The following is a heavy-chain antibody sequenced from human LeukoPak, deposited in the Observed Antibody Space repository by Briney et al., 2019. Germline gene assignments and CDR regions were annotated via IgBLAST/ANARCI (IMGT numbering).Heavy chain of an antibody. Sequence: PSETLSLTCAVNGGSFSGYYWTWIRQSPGKGLEWIGEIIHSGRANYSPSLKSRLTLSVDPSMNHFSMRLSSVTAAGTAVYYCARGTVLTGYASFDYWGQGALVTVSS. CDR2: IIHSGRA. D-gene: IGHD3-16*01. J-gene: IGHJ4*02. V-gene: IGHV4-34*01. CDR1: GGSFSGYY. CDR3: ARGTVLTGYASFDY.